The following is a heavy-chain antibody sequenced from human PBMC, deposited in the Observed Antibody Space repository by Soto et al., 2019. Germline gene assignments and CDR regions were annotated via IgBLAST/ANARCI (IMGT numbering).Heavy chain of an antibody. CDR3: AFGNLSYYFDY. D-gene: IGHD3-16*01. CDR1: GFTFSGFG. V-gene: IGHV3-33*01. CDR2: IWYDGSDK. J-gene: IGHJ4*02. Sequence: GGSLRLSCASSGFTFSGFGMHWVRQAPGKGLEWVAIIWYDGSDKYYADSVRGRFTISRDNSKNTLSLQMNSLRAEDTAVYHCAFGNLSYYFDYWGQGTPVTVSS.